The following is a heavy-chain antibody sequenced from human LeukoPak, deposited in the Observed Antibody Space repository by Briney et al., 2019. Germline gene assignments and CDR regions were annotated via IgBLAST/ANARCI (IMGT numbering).Heavy chain of an antibody. CDR3: ATDPLDSSGYYAKFDAFDI. D-gene: IGHD3-22*01. V-gene: IGHV1-24*01. J-gene: IGHJ3*02. CDR2: FDPEDGET. CDR1: GYTLTELS. Sequence: GASVKVSCKVSGYTLTELSMHWVRQAPGKGLEWMGGFDPEDGETIYAQKFQGRVTMTEDTSTDTAYMELSSLRSEDTAVYYCATDPLDSSGYYAKFDAFDIWGQGTMVTVSS.